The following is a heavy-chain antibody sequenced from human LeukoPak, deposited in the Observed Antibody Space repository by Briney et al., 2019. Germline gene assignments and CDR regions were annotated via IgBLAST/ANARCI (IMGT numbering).Heavy chain of an antibody. CDR2: IKQDGSEK. D-gene: IGHD3-10*01. J-gene: IGHJ4*02. CDR1: GFTFSSYW. Sequence: GGSLRLSCSASGFTFSSYWMSWVRQAPGKGLEWVASIKQDGSEKYYVDSVKGRFTISRDNAKNSLSLQMNSLRAEDTAMYYCARMDIGLVRDWGQGTLVTVSS. V-gene: IGHV3-7*01. CDR3: ARMDIGLVRD.